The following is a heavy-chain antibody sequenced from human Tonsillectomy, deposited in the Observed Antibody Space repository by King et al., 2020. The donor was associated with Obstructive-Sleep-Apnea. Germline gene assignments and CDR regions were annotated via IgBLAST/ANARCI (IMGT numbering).Heavy chain of an antibody. CDR3: ARGGSSSSSLYCYFYL. D-gene: IGHD6-6*01. Sequence: VQLQESGPGLVKPSGTLSLTCAVSGGSITSSNWWSWVRQPPGKGLEWIGEIFHSGSTNYNPSLKSRVTISVDKSKNQFSLKLNSVTAAGTAVYYWARGGSSSSSLYCYFYLWGRGTLVTVSS. CDR2: IFHSGST. CDR1: GGSITSSNW. V-gene: IGHV4-4*02. J-gene: IGHJ2*01.